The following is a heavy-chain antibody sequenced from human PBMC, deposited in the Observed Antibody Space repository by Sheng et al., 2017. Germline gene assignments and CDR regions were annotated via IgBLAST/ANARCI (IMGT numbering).Heavy chain of an antibody. CDR1: GFTFSTYG. CDR2: IQYNGNNQ. J-gene: IGHJ6*03. CDR3: AKDSPNYYVDV. Sequence: QVQLVESGGGVVQPGGPVRLSCAASGFTFSTYGMHWVRQAPGKGLEWVTFIQYNGNNQYYTDSVKGRFTISRDNSKNTLYLQMNSLRVEDTAVYYCAKDSPNYYVDVWGKGTTVTVSS. V-gene: IGHV3-30*02.